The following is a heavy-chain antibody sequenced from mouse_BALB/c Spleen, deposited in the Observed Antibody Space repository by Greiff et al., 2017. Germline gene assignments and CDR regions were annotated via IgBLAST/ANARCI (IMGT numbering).Heavy chain of an antibody. CDR2: IYPGDGDT. CDR1: GYAFSSYW. D-gene: IGHD1-1*01. CDR3: ARRYYGSPNWYFDV. Sequence: VQLQQSGAELVRPGSSVKISCKASGYAFSSYWMNWVKQRPGQGLEWIGQIYPGDGDTNYNGKFKGKATLTADKSSSTAYMQLSSLTSEDSAVYFCARRYYGSPNWYFDVWGAGTTVTVSS. J-gene: IGHJ1*01. V-gene: IGHV1-80*01.